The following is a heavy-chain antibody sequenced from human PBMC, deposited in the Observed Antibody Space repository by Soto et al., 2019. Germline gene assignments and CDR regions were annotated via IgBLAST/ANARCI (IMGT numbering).Heavy chain of an antibody. Sequence: ASVKVSCKASGYTFSGFYMHWVRQAPGQGLEWMGWINPNSGGTKSAEKFQGRVTMTRDTSISTAYMELSRLTSDDTAVYYCASAAVTGTAGLDFWGRGTQVTVSS. J-gene: IGHJ4*02. D-gene: IGHD6-19*01. CDR3: ASAAVTGTAGLDF. V-gene: IGHV1-2*02. CDR1: GYTFSGFY. CDR2: INPNSGGT.